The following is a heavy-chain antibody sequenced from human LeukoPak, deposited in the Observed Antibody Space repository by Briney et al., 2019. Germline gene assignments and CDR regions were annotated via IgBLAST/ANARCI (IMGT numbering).Heavy chain of an antibody. D-gene: IGHD5-18*01. CDR3: ARNQPFGYSYGSGTRDAFDI. Sequence: ASVKVSCKASGYTFTGYYIHWVRQAPGQGLEWVGWINPNSGGTNYAQEFQGRVTMTSDTFISTGFMELSRLRSDDTAVYYCARNQPFGYSYGSGTRDAFDICGQGTMITVSS. V-gene: IGHV1-2*02. CDR1: GYTFTGYY. J-gene: IGHJ3*02. CDR2: INPNSGGT.